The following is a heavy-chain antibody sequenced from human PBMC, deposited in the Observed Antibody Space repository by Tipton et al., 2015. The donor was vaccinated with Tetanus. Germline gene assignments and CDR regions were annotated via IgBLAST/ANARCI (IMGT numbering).Heavy chain of an antibody. CDR2: ISGSGGST. CDR1: GFTFSSYA. CDR3: AKDSTYYDSSGYYHY. J-gene: IGHJ4*02. V-gene: IGHV3-23*01. Sequence: AVSGFTFSSYAMSWVRQAPGKGLEWVSAISGSGGSTYYADSVKGRFTISRDNSKNTLYLQMNSLRAEDTAVYYCAKDSTYYDSSGYYHYWGQGTLVTVSS. D-gene: IGHD3-22*01.